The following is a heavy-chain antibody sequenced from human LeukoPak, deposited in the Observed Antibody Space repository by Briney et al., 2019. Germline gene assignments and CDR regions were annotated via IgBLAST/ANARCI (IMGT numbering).Heavy chain of an antibody. CDR2: ISTTGSAI. CDR3: ARGKYSSGWYWFDP. D-gene: IGHD6-19*01. CDR1: GFTFSAYS. Sequence: GGALRLSCAASGFTFSAYSMNWVRQSPGKGLEWVSYISTTGSAIYYADSVKGRFTISRDNAKNSLYLQMNSLRDEDTAVYYCARGKYSSGWYWFDPWGQGTLVTVSS. V-gene: IGHV3-48*02. J-gene: IGHJ5*02.